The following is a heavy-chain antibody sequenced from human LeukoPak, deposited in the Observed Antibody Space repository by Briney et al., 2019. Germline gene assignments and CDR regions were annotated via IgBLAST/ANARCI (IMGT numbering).Heavy chain of an antibody. V-gene: IGHV3-21*01. CDR3: ARVPYCSSTSCPTRRYFDY. Sequence: ETLSLTCAVYGGSFSGYYWSWIRQAPGKGLEWVSSISSSSSYIYYADSVKGRFTISRDNAKNSLYLQMNSLRAEDTAVYYCARVPYCSSTSCPTRRYFDYWGQGTLVTVSS. J-gene: IGHJ4*02. CDR1: GGSFSGYY. D-gene: IGHD2-2*01. CDR2: ISSSSSYI.